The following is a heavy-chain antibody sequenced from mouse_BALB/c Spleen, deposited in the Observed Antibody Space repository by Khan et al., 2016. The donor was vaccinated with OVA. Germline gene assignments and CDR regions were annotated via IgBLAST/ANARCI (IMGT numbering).Heavy chain of an antibody. Sequence: EVELVESGGDLVQPGGSLRLSCATSGFTFSDYYMSWVRQPPGKALEWLGFIRNTANGYTTEYSATVKGRFTIYRDNSQSILYLQMNTLNAEDSATYDSARDNPIPVDYWGQGTSVTVSS. CDR3: ARDNPIPVDY. CDR1: GFTFSDYY. V-gene: IGHV7-3*02. CDR2: IRNTANGYTT. J-gene: IGHJ4*01.